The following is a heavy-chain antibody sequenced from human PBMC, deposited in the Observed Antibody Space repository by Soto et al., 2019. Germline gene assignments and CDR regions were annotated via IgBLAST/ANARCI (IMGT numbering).Heavy chain of an antibody. V-gene: IGHV1-18*01. D-gene: IGHD3-10*01. CDR2: INAYNGNT. Sequence: ASVKVSCKASGYTFTSYAIHWVRQAPGQRLEWMGWINAYNGNTNYAQKLQGRVTMTTDTSTSTAYMELRSLRSDDTAVYYCARTMVRGAYYYYGMDVWGQGTTVTVSS. CDR3: ARTMVRGAYYYYGMDV. J-gene: IGHJ6*02. CDR1: GYTFTSYA.